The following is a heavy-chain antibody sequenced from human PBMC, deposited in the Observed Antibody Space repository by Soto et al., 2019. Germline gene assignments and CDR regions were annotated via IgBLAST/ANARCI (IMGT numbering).Heavy chain of an antibody. D-gene: IGHD2-15*01. Sequence: QLQLQESGPGLVKPSETLSLTCTVSGGSISSSSYYWGWIRQPPGKGLEWIGSIYYSGSTYYNPSLKSRVTISVDTSKNQFSLKLSSVTAADTAVYYCARHEGYCSGGSCYLLAFDIWGQGTMVTVSS. CDR3: ARHEGYCSGGSCYLLAFDI. CDR1: GGSISSSSYY. CDR2: IYYSGST. V-gene: IGHV4-39*01. J-gene: IGHJ3*02.